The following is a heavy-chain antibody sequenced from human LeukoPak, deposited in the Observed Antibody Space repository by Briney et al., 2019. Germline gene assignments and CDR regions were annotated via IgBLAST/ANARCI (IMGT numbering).Heavy chain of an antibody. CDR1: GGSISSSSYY. V-gene: IGHV4-39*01. J-gene: IGHJ5*02. Sequence: SETLSLTCTVSGGSISSSSYYWGWIRQPPGKGLEWIGSIYYSGSTYYNPSLKSRVTISVDTSKNQFSLNLSSVTAADTAVYYCARQGERDDILTGWGWFDPWGQGTLVTVSS. CDR2: IYYSGST. D-gene: IGHD3-9*01. CDR3: ARQGERDDILTGWGWFDP.